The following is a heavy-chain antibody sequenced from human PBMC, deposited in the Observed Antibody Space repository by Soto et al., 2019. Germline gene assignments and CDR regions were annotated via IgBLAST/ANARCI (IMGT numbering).Heavy chain of an antibody. Sequence: SVKVSCKASGGTFSSYAISWVRQAPGQGLEWMGGIIPIFGTANYAQKFQGRVTITADESTSTAYMELSSLRSEDTAVYYCARSANKYYYDSSXSLIYPWFDPWGQGTLVTVSS. J-gene: IGHJ5*02. V-gene: IGHV1-69*13. CDR1: GGTFSSYA. CDR3: ARSANKYYYDSSXSLIYPWFDP. CDR2: IIPIFGTA. D-gene: IGHD3-22*01.